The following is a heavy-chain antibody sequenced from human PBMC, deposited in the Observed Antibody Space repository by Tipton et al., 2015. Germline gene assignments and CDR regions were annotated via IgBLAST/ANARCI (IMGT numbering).Heavy chain of an antibody. CDR1: GFTFSNYA. CDR3: ARHRSDYYDSSADY. J-gene: IGHJ4*02. CDR2: ITGSGGST. D-gene: IGHD3-22*01. Sequence: GSLRLSCAASGFTFSNYAMSWVRQAPGKGLEWASAITGSGGSTYYADSVKGRFTISKDNSKNTLYLQMNSLRPEDTAIYYCARHRSDYYDSSADYWGQGALVTVSS. V-gene: IGHV3-23*01.